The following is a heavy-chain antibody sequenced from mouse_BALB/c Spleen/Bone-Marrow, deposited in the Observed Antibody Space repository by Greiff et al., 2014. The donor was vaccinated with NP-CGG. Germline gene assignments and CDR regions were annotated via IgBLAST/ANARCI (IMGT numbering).Heavy chain of an antibody. J-gene: IGHJ2*01. CDR1: GFTFSDYY. Sequence: EVQLQESGGGLVKPGGSLKLSCAASGFTFSDYYMHWVRQTPEKRLEWVATISDGGSYTYFPDSVKGRFTISRDNAKNNLYLQMRRLKSEDTAMYYCAARRGLGYDYDYWGQGTILTVSS. CDR2: ISDGGSYT. CDR3: AARRGLGYDYDY. D-gene: IGHD3-1*01. V-gene: IGHV5-4*02.